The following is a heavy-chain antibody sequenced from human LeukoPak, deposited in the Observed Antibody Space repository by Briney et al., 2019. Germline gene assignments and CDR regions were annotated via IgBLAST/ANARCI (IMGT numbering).Heavy chain of an antibody. D-gene: IGHD1-1*01. CDR1: GDSIRSYY. CDR3: ARARTGFDL. J-gene: IGHJ5*02. Sequence: SETLSLTCTVSGDSIRSYYWSWIRQPPGKGLEWIGYIYYTGSTNYNPSLKSRVTISVDTSKNQLSLKLSSVTAADSAVYYCARARTGFDLWGQGALVTVSS. CDR2: IYYTGST. V-gene: IGHV4-59*01.